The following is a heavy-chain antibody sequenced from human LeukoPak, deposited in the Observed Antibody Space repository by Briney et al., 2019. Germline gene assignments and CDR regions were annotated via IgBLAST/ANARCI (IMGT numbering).Heavy chain of an antibody. D-gene: IGHD2-8*01. CDR3: VKDLNGTWSFDY. CDR1: GFTFGTYF. Sequence: GGSLRLSCSASGFTFGTYFMHWVRQAPGKGLQYVSSISSNEYDTYYADSVKGRFTISRDNSKNTLFLQMNNLRPEDTAVYYCVKDLNGTWSFDYWGQGTLVTVSS. J-gene: IGHJ4*02. CDR2: ISSNEYDT. V-gene: IGHV3-64D*06.